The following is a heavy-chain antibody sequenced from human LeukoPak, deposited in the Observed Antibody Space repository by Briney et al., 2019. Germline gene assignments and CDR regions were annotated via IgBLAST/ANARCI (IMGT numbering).Heavy chain of an antibody. CDR3: ARRDNWFDP. V-gene: IGHV4-39*01. Sequence: SETLSLTCTVSGGSISRSSYYWDWIRQPPGKGLGWIGSIYYSGSTFYNPSLKSRVTISVDTSKTQFSLKVSSVTAADTAVYYCARRDNWFDPWGQGTLVTVSS. CDR1: GGSISRSSYY. J-gene: IGHJ5*02. CDR2: IYYSGST.